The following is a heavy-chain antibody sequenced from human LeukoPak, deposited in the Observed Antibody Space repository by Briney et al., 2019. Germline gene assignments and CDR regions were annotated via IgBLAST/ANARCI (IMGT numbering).Heavy chain of an antibody. V-gene: IGHV4-38-2*01. CDR1: GYSISSGYY. CDR2: IYHSGST. Sequence: PSETLSLTCAVSGYSISSGYYWGWIRQPPGKGLEWIGSIYHSGSTYYNPSLKSRVTISVDPSKNQFSLKLSSVTAADTAVYYCARHPAGGTFIGYYMDVWGKGTTVTVSS. CDR3: ARHPAGGTFIGYYMDV. D-gene: IGHD6-13*01. J-gene: IGHJ6*03.